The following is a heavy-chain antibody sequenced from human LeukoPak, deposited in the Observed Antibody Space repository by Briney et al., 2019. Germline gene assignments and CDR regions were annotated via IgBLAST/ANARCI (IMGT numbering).Heavy chain of an antibody. V-gene: IGHV4-34*01. CDR2: INHSGST. Sequence: SETLSLTCTVSGGSISSYYWSWIRQPPGKGLEWIGEINHSGSTNYNPSLKSRVTISVDTSKNQFSLKLSSVTAADTAVYYCARQILGHTEDGTTRNNWFDPWGQGTLVTVSS. CDR1: GGSISSYY. J-gene: IGHJ5*02. D-gene: IGHD1-1*01. CDR3: ARQILGHTEDGTTRNNWFDP.